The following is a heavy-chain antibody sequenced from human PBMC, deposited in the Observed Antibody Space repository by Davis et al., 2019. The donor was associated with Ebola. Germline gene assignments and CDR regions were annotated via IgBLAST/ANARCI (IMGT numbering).Heavy chain of an antibody. D-gene: IGHD2-2*02. V-gene: IGHV4-34*01. Sequence: MPSETLSLTFPVYRGSFSGFSWSWIRQLPGKGLEWMGEINHSGSTNYNPSLKSRVTISVDTSQNQFSLKLSSVTGADTAVYYCARDDAVVPAAVHYYGMDVWGQGTTVTVSS. J-gene: IGHJ6*02. CDR3: ARDDAVVPAAVHYYGMDV. CDR1: RGSFSGFS. CDR2: INHSGST.